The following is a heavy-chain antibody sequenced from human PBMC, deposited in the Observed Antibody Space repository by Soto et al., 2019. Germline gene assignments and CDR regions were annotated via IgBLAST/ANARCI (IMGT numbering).Heavy chain of an antibody. J-gene: IGHJ4*02. CDR2: IIPLFGTP. CDR1: GGIFSTYA. V-gene: IGHV1-69*01. CDR3: ARDRDDYGSGNYYNRIDF. D-gene: IGHD3-10*01. Sequence: QVQLVQSGAEVKKPGSSVKVSCKASGGIFSTYAIIWLRQAPGQGLEWMGGIIPLFGTPNYAQRFQGRVTITADESTSTAYMERSRLRSEDTAVYYCARDRDDYGSGNYYNRIDFWGQGTLVTVSS.